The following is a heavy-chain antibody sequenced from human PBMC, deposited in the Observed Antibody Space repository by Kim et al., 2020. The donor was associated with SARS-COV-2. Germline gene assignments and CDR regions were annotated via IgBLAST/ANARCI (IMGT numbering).Heavy chain of an antibody. CDR3: ARGPVHGMDV. V-gene: IGHV4-39*07. CDR1: GGSISSSSYY. CDR2: IYYSGST. J-gene: IGHJ6*02. Sequence: SETLSLTCTVSGGSISSSSYYWGWIRQPPGKGLEWIGSIYYSGSTYYNPSLKSRVTISVDTSKNQFSLKLSSVTAADTAVYYCARGPVHGMDVWGQGTTVTVSS.